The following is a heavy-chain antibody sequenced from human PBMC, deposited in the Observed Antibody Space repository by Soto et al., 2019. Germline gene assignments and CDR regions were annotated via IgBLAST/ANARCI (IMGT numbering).Heavy chain of an antibody. Sequence: GESLKISCMGSGYKVSTWHNFTSYWIAWVRQMPGEGLEWMGIIYPGDSDTRYSPSFQGQVTISADKSINSVYLQWSSLKASDTATYYCARLGFNYDFLSGYYNVHHYYVIDVSGQGTTVIVSS. J-gene: IGHJ6*02. CDR1: GYKVSTWHNFTSYW. D-gene: IGHD3-3*01. CDR2: IYPGDSDT. CDR3: ARLGFNYDFLSGYYNVHHYYVIDV. V-gene: IGHV5-51*01.